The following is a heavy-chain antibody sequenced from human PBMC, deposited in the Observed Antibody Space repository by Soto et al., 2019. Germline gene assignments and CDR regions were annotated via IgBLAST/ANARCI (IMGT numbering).Heavy chain of an antibody. Sequence: SETLSLTCTVSGGSISSYYWSWIRQPPGKGLEWIGYIYYSGSTNYNPSLKSRVTISADTSKNQFSLKLSSVTAADTAVYYCARQGLRYFDWFAYWGQGTLVTVSS. CDR2: IYYSGST. D-gene: IGHD3-9*01. V-gene: IGHV4-59*08. CDR3: ARQGLRYFDWFAY. J-gene: IGHJ5*01. CDR1: GGSISSYY.